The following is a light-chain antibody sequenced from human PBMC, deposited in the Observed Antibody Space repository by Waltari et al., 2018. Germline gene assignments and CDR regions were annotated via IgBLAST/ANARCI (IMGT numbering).Light chain of an antibody. CDR2: DDD. CDR3: ATWDNSLSDVV. Sequence: QSVLTPPPSVSAAPGQKVTISCSGGTSNIGNYYVSWYQPLPGAAPKLLIYDDDKRPSGMPGRLAASKSGTSATLSFTGLQIGDEADYYCATWDNSLSDVVFGGGTKLTVL. CDR1: TSNIGNYY. J-gene: IGLJ2*01. V-gene: IGLV1-51*01.